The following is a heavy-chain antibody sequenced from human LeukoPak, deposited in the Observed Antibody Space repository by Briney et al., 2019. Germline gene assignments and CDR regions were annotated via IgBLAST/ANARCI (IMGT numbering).Heavy chain of an antibody. CDR3: ARGLLTGRNWYFDL. D-gene: IGHD7-27*01. CDR2: INPYSGGT. V-gene: IGHV1-2*02. Sequence: ASVKVSCKASGYTFTGYYIHWMRQAPGQGLEWMGWINPYSGGTNYAQNFQGRVTMTRDTSISTVYMELRTLRSDDTAVYYCARGLLTGRNWYFDLWGRGTLVTASS. J-gene: IGHJ2*01. CDR1: GYTFTGYY.